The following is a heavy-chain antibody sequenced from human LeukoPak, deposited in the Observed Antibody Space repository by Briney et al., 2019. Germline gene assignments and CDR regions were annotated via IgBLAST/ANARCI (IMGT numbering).Heavy chain of an antibody. Sequence: GASVKVSSKVSGYTLTELSMHWVRQAPGKGLEWMGGFDPEDGETIYAQKFQGRVTITTDESTSTAYMELSSLRSEDTAVYYCARAMRDSYYYDSSGYPYYFDYWGQGTLVTVSS. J-gene: IGHJ4*02. CDR3: ARAMRDSYYYDSSGYPYYFDY. D-gene: IGHD3-22*01. V-gene: IGHV1-24*01. CDR2: FDPEDGET. CDR1: GYTLTELS.